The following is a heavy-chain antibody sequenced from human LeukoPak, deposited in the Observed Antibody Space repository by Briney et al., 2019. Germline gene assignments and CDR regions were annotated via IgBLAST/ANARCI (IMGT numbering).Heavy chain of an antibody. J-gene: IGHJ6*02. CDR3: ARAPNLVGYYYYGMDV. V-gene: IGHV4-38-2*02. CDR1: GYSITSGYY. Sequence: SETLSLTCTVSGYSITSGYYWGWIRQPPGKGLEWIGYIYYSGSTNYNPSLKSRVTISVDTSKNQFSLKLSSVTAADTAVYYCARAPNLVGYYYYGMDVWGQGTTVTVSS. CDR2: IYYSGST.